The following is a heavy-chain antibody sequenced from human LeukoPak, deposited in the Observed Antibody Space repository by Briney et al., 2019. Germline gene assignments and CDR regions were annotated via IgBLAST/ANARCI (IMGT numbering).Heavy chain of an antibody. J-gene: IGHJ4*02. V-gene: IGHV3-33*08. CDR3: ATSSPRNYFDH. CDR2: IWYDGSQR. Sequence: SGGSLRLSCAASGFTFSSSTMSWVRQSPGRGLEWVAVIWYDGSQRYYADSVKGRFTISRDDSQNTIYLQMDSLRAEDTAVYYCATSSPRNYFDHWGQGTLVTVSS. CDR1: GFTFSSST. D-gene: IGHD1-14*01.